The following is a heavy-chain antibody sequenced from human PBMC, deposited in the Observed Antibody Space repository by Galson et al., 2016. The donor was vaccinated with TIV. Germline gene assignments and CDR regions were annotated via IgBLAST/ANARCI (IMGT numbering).Heavy chain of an antibody. D-gene: IGHD6-19*01. V-gene: IGHV3-74*01. CDR3: ASSGWYSLDAFNI. CDR1: GFPFSTHW. CDR2: INSDGTSR. Sequence: SLRLSCAVSGFPFSTHWMHWVRQVPGKGLVWISRINSDGTSRSYVDSVKGRFTISRDNAKNTLYLQMNSLRAEDTAMYYCASSGWYSLDAFNIWGQGTMVTVSS. J-gene: IGHJ3*02.